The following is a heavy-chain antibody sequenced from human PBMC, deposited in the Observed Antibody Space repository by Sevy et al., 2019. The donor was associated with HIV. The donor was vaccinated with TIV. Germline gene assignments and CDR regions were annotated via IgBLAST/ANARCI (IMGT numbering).Heavy chain of an antibody. CDR1: GFNISPYS. CDR2: ISKDGKNQ. Sequence: GGSLRLSCSASGFNISPYSLHWVRQTPGKGLQWFAVISKDGKNQQFADFVRGRFSLSRDNSRNTFYLQMNNLRPEDTAVYFCAKQGYDYDAHSQSADWFDPWGQGALVTVSS. CDR3: AKQGYDYDAHSQSADWFDP. D-gene: IGHD3-22*01. V-gene: IGHV3-30-3*02. J-gene: IGHJ5*02.